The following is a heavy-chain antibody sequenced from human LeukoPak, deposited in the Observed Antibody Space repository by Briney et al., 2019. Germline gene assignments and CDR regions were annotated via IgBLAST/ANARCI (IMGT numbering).Heavy chain of an antibody. CDR3: ARDRGYSSSGRFDY. CDR1: GFTFSSYA. D-gene: IGHD6-6*01. Sequence: GGSLRLSCAASGFTFSSYAMSWVRQAPGKGLEWVSAISGSGGSTYYADSVEGRFTISRDNSKNTLYLQMNSLRAEDTAVYYCARDRGYSSSGRFDYWGQGTLVTVSS. J-gene: IGHJ4*02. CDR2: ISGSGGST. V-gene: IGHV3-23*01.